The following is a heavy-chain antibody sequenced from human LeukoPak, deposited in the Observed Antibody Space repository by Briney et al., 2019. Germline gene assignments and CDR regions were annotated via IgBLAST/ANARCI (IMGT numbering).Heavy chain of an antibody. V-gene: IGHV3-7*01. Sequence: GGSLRLSCAASGFTFSSYWMSWVRQAPGKGLEWVANIKQDGSEKYYVDSVKGRFTISRDSAKNSLYLQMNSLRAEDTAVYYCARVIVGATTGIDYWGQGTLVTVSS. CDR3: ARVIVGATTGIDY. D-gene: IGHD1-26*01. CDR2: IKQDGSEK. CDR1: GFTFSSYW. J-gene: IGHJ4*02.